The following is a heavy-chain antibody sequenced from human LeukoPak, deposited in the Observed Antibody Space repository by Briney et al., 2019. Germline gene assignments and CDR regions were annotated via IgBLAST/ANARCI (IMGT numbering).Heavy chain of an antibody. CDR2: ISGSGGST. J-gene: IGHJ3*02. V-gene: IGHV3-23*01. CDR1: GFTFSSYA. CDR3: AKSPSGYSSGFGAFDI. Sequence: PGRSLRLSCAASGFTFSSYAMSWVRQAPGKGLEWVSAISGSGGSTYYADSVKGRFTISRDNSKNTLYLQMNSLRAEDTAVYYCAKSPSGYSSGFGAFDIWGQGTMVTVSS. D-gene: IGHD6-19*01.